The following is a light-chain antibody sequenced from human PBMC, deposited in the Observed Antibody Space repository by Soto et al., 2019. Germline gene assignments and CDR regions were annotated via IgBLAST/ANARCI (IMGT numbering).Light chain of an antibody. CDR3: QQYNSWVT. CDR1: QSISTT. Sequence: EIVLTQSPVTLSVSPGERATLSCRASQSISTTLVWYQQKPGQAPRLLLYGASTRATGVPARFSGSGSGTEFTLTISILQAEDFAVYYCQQYNSWVTFGGGTTVEIK. V-gene: IGKV3-15*01. J-gene: IGKJ4*01. CDR2: GAS.